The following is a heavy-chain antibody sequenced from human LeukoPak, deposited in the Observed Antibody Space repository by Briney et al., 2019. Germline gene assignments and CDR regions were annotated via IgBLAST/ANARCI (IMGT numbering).Heavy chain of an antibody. V-gene: IGHV4-39*07. D-gene: IGHD2-15*01. Sequence: SETLSLTCTVSGGSISSSSYYWGWIRQPPGKGLEWIGEINHSGSTNYNPSLKSRVTISVDTSKNQFSLKLSSVTAADTAVYYCARGGGRRGDAFDIWGQGTMVTVSS. J-gene: IGHJ3*02. CDR3: ARGGGRRGDAFDI. CDR1: GGSISSSSYY. CDR2: INHSGST.